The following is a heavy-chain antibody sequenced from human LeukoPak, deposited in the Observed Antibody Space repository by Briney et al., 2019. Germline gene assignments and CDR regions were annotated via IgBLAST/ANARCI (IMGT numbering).Heavy chain of an antibody. Sequence: SETLSLTCAVSGYSISSGHWWSWVRQPPGKGLEWIGEIHHGGSTNYNPSLKSRVTISVDKSKNQFSLKLDSVTAADTAVYYSARVAVTTKKDYFDYWGQGTLVTVSS. CDR1: GYSISSGHW. CDR3: ARVAVTTKKDYFDY. J-gene: IGHJ4*02. CDR2: IHHGGST. D-gene: IGHD4-17*01. V-gene: IGHV4-4*02.